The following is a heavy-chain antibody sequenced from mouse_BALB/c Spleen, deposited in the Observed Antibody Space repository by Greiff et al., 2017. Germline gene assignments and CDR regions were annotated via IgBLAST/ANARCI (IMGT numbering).Heavy chain of an antibody. CDR2: IDPSDSYT. CDR1: GYTFTSYW. CDR3: ARTFSYAMDY. J-gene: IGHJ4*01. Sequence: VQLQQSGAELVKPGASVKLSCKASGYTFTSYWMHWVKQRPGQGLEWIGEIDPSDSYTNYNQKFKGKATLTVDKSSSTAYMQLSSLTSEDSAVYYCARTFSYAMDYWGQGTSVTVSS. V-gene: IGHV1-69*02.